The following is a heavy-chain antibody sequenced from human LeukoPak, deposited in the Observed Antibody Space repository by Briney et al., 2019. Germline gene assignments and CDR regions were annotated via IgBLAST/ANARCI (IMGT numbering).Heavy chain of an antibody. CDR1: GFTFSSYA. V-gene: IGHV3-23*01. D-gene: IGHD5-12*01. CDR2: FSGSGSST. CDR3: ATRNPYNGYVSPFDY. J-gene: IGHJ4*02. Sequence: PGGSLRLSCAASGFTFSSYALSWVRQAPGKGLEWVSAFSGSGSSTFYADSVRGRFTISRDNSKDTLYLQMNSLRAEDTAVYYCATRNPYNGYVSPFDYWGQGTLVTVSS.